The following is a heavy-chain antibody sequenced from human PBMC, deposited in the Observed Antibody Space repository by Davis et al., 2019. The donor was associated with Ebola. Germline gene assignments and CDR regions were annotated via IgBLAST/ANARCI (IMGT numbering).Heavy chain of an antibody. V-gene: IGHV3-23*01. D-gene: IGHD6-13*01. Sequence: GGSLRLSCAASGFTFSSYAMSWVRQAPGKGLEWVSAISGGGGSTYYADSVKGRFSISRDNSKNTLYLQMNSLRVDDTAVYYCAKARSSWTPFDYWGQGTLVTVSS. J-gene: IGHJ4*02. CDR1: GFTFSSYA. CDR2: ISGGGGST. CDR3: AKARSSWTPFDY.